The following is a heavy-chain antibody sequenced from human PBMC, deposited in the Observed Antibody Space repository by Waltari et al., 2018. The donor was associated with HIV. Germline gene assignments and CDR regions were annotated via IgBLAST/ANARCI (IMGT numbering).Heavy chain of an antibody. CDR2: INQAGTER. V-gene: IGHV3-7*01. Sequence: EVKLEESGGGWVQPGGFLTLTCEASGFTFSFYWLSWVRQAPGKGLEWVANINQAGTERHYVDSVRGRFTISRDNGKTSLFLQMNSLSVEDTAVYYCATTHGSGDYDNDFDYWGQGTLV. CDR3: ATTHGSGDYDNDFDY. J-gene: IGHJ4*02. D-gene: IGHD3-10*01. CDR1: GFTFSFYW.